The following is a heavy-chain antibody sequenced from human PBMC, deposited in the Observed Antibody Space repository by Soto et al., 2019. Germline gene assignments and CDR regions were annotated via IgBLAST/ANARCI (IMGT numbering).Heavy chain of an antibody. Sequence: QVQLVQSGAEVKKPGASVKVSCKASGYTFTNYYMHWVRQAPGQGLEWMGIINPSGGSTSYAQKFQGRVTMTRDTSTSTVYIELSSLRSEDTAVYYCARFGTVGTDYWGQGTLVTVSS. V-gene: IGHV1-46*01. CDR3: ARFGTVGTDY. CDR1: GYTFTNYY. D-gene: IGHD4-17*01. J-gene: IGHJ4*02. CDR2: INPSGGST.